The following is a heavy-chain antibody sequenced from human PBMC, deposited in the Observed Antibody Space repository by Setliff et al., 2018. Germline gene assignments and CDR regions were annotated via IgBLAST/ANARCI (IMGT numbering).Heavy chain of an antibody. D-gene: IGHD2-8*01. J-gene: IGHJ4*02. CDR3: SRLVRYCTTTTCQKASGDDY. CDR2: INPYSGNT. CDR1: GYTFTNYG. Sequence: VASVKVSCKASGYTFTNYGVTWVRQAPGQGLEWMGWINPYSGNTYYAPELQGRVTLTTDTSTTTAYLELRSLTSDDTAVYYCSRLVRYCTTTTCQKASGDDYWGQGTLVTVSS. V-gene: IGHV1-18*01.